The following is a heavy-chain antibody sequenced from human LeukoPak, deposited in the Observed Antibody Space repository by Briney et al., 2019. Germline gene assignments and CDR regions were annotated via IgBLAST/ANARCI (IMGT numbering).Heavy chain of an antibody. CDR2: ISPNGGST. CDR1: GFTFSAYA. CDR3: AKEGYYDTSGYYSQYFDF. V-gene: IGHV3-64*04. Sequence: GGSLRLSCSASGFTFSAYAMHWVRQAPGKGLEYVSAISPNGGSTYYADSVKGRFTISRDNSKNTLYLQMNSLRAEDTAVYYCAKEGYYDTSGYYSQYFDFWGQGTLVTVSA. D-gene: IGHD3-22*01. J-gene: IGHJ4*02.